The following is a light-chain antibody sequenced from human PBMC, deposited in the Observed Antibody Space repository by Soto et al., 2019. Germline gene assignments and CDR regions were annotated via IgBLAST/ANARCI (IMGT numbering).Light chain of an antibody. Sequence: QSALTQPRSVSGSPGQSVTISCTGTSSDVGGYNYVSWYQQHPGKAPKPMIYDVSKRPSGVPDRFSGSKSGNTASLTISGLHAEDEADYYCCSYAGSYIYVFGTGTKLTVL. V-gene: IGLV2-11*01. J-gene: IGLJ1*01. CDR3: CSYAGSYIYV. CDR2: DVS. CDR1: SSDVGGYNY.